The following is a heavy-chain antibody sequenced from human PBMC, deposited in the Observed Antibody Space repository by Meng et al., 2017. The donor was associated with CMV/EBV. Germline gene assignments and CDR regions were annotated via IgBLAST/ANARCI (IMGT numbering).Heavy chain of an antibody. CDR2: ISSSSSYI. CDR1: GFTFSSYS. Sequence: GESLKISCAASGFTFSSYSMNWVRQAPGKGLEWVSSISSSSSYIYYAESVKGRFTISRDNAKNSLYLQMNSLRAEDTAVYYCAYSGIAVAGPNDYWGQGTLVTVSS. V-gene: IGHV3-21*01. J-gene: IGHJ4*02. D-gene: IGHD6-19*01. CDR3: AYSGIAVAGPNDY.